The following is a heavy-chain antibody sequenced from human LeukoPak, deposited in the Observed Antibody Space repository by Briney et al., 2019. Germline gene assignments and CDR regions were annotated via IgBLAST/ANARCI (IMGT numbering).Heavy chain of an antibody. V-gene: IGHV1-69*04. D-gene: IGHD4-17*01. J-gene: IGHJ3*02. CDR1: GGTFSSYA. Sequence: GASVKVSCKASGGTFSSYAISWVRQAPGQGLEWMGRIIPILGIANYAQKFQGRVTITADKSTSTAYMELSSLRSEDTAVYYCARGQDYVTAFDIWGQGTMVTVSS. CDR3: ARGQDYVTAFDI. CDR2: IIPILGIA.